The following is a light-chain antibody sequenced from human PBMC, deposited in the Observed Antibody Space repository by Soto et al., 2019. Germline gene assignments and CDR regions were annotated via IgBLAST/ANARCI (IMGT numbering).Light chain of an antibody. J-gene: IGKJ2*01. CDR2: DAS. CDR3: QQRRNWPMYT. CDR1: QSVSSY. V-gene: IGKV3-11*01. Sequence: EIALTQSPATLSLFPGERATLSCRASQSVSSYLAWYQQKPGQAPRLLIYDASRRATIPARFSGSGSGIDFTLTISSLEPEDSAVYYCQQRRNWPMYTFGQGTKLEIK.